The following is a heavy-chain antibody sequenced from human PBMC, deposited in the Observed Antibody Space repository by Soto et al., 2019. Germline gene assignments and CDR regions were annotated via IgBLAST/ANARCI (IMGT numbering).Heavy chain of an antibody. Sequence: SETLSLTCTVSGGSISSGGYYWSWIRQHPGKGLEWIGYIYYSGSTYYNTSLKDRVTISVDTSKKQISLKLRSVTAADTAVYYCARSVFPWGQGTLVTVS. CDR1: GGSISSGGYY. CDR3: ARSVFP. V-gene: IGHV4-31*03. J-gene: IGHJ5*02. CDR2: IYYSGST.